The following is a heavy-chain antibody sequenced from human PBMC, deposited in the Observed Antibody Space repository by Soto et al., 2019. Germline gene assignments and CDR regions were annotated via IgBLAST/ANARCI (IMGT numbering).Heavy chain of an antibody. D-gene: IGHD6-13*01. CDR2: IYPGDSDT. CDR3: ARNASTGTSIDC. J-gene: IGHJ5*01. CDR1: GYRFPSYW. V-gene: IGHV5-51*01. Sequence: GGSLKISCKGSGYRFPSYWIGWVRQMPGKGLEWMGIIYPGDSDTRYSPSFQGQVTISADKSINPAYLQWSSLKTSETAIYYCARNASTGTSIDCGGHGTLVKVS.